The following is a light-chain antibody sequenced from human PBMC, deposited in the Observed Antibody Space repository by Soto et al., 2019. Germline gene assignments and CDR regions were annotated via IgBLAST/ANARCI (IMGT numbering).Light chain of an antibody. V-gene: IGKV3-15*01. CDR3: QQYNNWPLT. J-gene: IGKJ4*01. CDR2: GAS. CDR1: QRVSSN. Sequence: EIVMTQSPATLSVSPGERATLSCRASQRVSSNLAWYQQKPGQAPRLLIYGASTRANGIPGRFSGSGSGTEFTLTISSLQSEDFAVYYCQQYNNWPLTFVGGTKVEIK.